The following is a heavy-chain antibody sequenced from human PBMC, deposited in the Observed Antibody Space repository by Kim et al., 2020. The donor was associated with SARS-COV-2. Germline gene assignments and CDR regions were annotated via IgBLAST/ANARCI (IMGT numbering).Heavy chain of an antibody. CDR1: GFTFSSYG. V-gene: IGHV3-33*01. J-gene: IGHJ3*02. CDR3: SRVGLWGYSGYDADFDI. D-gene: IGHD5-12*01. Sequence: GGSLRLSCAASGFTFSSYGMHWVRQAPGKGLEWVAVIWYDGSNKYYADSVKGRFTISRDNSKNTLYLQMNSLRAEDTAVYYCSRVGLWGYSGYDADFDIWGQGTMVTVSS. CDR2: IWYDGSNK.